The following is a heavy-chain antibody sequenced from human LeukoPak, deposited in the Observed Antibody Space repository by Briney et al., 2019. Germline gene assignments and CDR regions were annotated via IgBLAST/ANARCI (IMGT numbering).Heavy chain of an antibody. CDR2: ISFDGSKK. Sequence: PGGSLRLSCAAAGFSFSNYGMHWVRQAPGKGLEWVAVISFDGSKKHYGDSMKGRFTVSRDNSKNTLDLQMDSLRAEDTAVYYCAKDRKFNSGWTRSEYYYGMDVWGRGTTVTVSS. V-gene: IGHV3-30*18. J-gene: IGHJ6*02. CDR3: AKDRKFNSGWTRSEYYYGMDV. D-gene: IGHD5-12*01. CDR1: GFSFSNYG.